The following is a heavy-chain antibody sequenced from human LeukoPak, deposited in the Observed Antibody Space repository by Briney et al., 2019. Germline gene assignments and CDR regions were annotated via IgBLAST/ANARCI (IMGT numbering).Heavy chain of an antibody. V-gene: IGHV4-59*01. Sequence: SETLSLTCTVSGGSLSSYYWSWVRQPQGKGVEGMGYIYYSGSTNYKPSLTSRVTISVDTSKNQFSLKLSSVTAADTAVYYCARELYDSSGYYYGMDVWGKGTTVTVSS. CDR1: GGSLSSYY. J-gene: IGHJ6*04. CDR2: IYYSGST. D-gene: IGHD3-22*01. CDR3: ARELYDSSGYYYGMDV.